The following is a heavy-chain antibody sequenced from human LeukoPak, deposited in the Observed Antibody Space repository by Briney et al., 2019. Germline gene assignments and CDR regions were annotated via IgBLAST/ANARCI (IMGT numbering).Heavy chain of an antibody. D-gene: IGHD3-10*01. CDR2: ISSSSSTI. Sequence: GGSLRLSCAASGFTFSSYSMNWVRQAPGRGLEWVSYISSSSSTIYYADSVKGRFTISRDNAKNSLYLQMNSLRAEDTAVYYCARDEPSELLWFGELLDYWGQGTLVTVSS. CDR3: ARDEPSELLWFGELLDY. CDR1: GFTFSSYS. V-gene: IGHV3-48*04. J-gene: IGHJ4*02.